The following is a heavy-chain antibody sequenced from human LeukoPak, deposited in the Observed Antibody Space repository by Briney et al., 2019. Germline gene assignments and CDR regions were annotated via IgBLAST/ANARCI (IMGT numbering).Heavy chain of an antibody. V-gene: IGHV3-21*01. J-gene: IGHJ4*02. CDR3: ARVGIRFLEQYYFDY. D-gene: IGHD3-3*01. CDR2: ISSSRSYI. CDR1: GFTFSDYS. Sequence: GGSLRLSCAASGFTFSDYSMNWVRQAPGKGLEWVSSISSSRSYIYYADSVKGRFTISRDNAENSLYLQMNSLIAEDTAVYYCARVGIRFLEQYYFDYWGQGTLVTVSS.